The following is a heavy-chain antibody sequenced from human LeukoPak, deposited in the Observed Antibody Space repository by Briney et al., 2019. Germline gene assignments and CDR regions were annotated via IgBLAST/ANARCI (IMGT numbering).Heavy chain of an antibody. J-gene: IGHJ5*02. V-gene: IGHV3-74*01. CDR3: ARHPRLYGAWYWFDP. Sequence: GGSLRLSCAASGFTFSSYWMHWGSQAPGKGLGWVSRINSDGSSTNYADSVKGRVTISRDNAKNTLYLQMNGLRAEDPAVYYCARHPRLYGAWYWFDPWGQATLVTVPS. CDR2: INSDGSST. CDR1: GFTFSSYW. D-gene: IGHD3-16*02.